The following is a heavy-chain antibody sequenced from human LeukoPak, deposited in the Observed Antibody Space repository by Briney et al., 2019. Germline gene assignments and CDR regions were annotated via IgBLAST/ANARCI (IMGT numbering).Heavy chain of an antibody. J-gene: IGHJ4*02. CDR1: GYTFTAYA. CDR2: ITPSDGA. Sequence: ASVKVSCKSSGYTFTAYAVHRVRQAPGQGLEWMGWITPSDGANYAQKFQGRVTMTRDTSMSTAYMDLNRLTSDDTAVYFCARDRYGDGFAHFDYWGQGTLVTVSS. CDR3: ARDRYGDGFAHFDY. V-gene: IGHV1-2*02. D-gene: IGHD5-24*01.